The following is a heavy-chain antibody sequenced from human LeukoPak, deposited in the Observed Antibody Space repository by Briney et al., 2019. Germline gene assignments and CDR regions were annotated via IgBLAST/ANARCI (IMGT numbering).Heavy chain of an antibody. CDR2: INHSGST. V-gene: IGHV4-34*01. Sequence: SETLSLTCAVYGGSFSGYYWSWIRQPPGKGLEWIGEINHSGSTNYNPSLKSRATISVDTSKNQLSLKLSSVTAADTAVYYCARVSGYSYGSFDYWGQGTLVTVSS. CDR3: ARVSGYSYGSFDY. D-gene: IGHD5-18*01. CDR1: GGSFSGYY. J-gene: IGHJ4*02.